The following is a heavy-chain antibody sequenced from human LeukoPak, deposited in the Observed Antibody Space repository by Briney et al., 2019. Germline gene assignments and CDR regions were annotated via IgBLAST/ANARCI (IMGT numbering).Heavy chain of an antibody. D-gene: IGHD3-22*01. CDR1: GFTFSSYA. Sequence: GRSLRLSCAASGFTFSSYAMHWVRQAPGKGLEWVAVISYDGSNKYYADSVKGRFTISRDNSKNTLYLQMNSLRAEDTAVYYCTRGGYYDSSGYFEYWGQGTLVTVSS. V-gene: IGHV3-30-3*01. CDR3: TRGGYYDSSGYFEY. CDR2: ISYDGSNK. J-gene: IGHJ4*02.